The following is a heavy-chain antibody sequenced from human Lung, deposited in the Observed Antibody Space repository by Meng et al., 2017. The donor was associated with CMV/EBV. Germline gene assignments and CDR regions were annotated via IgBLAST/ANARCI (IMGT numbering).Heavy chain of an antibody. CDR1: GYTFTSYG. CDR2: ISTYNGNT. V-gene: IGHV1-18*01. D-gene: IGHD6-13*01. Sequence: ASVKVFCKASGYTFTSYGISWGRQAPGQGLEWMGWISTYNGNTNYAQKFQGRVTMTTDTSTSTSYMELRSLRSDDTAVYYCARDDIAAASLYDMDFWGQGTMVTVSS. CDR3: ARDDIAAASLYDMDF. J-gene: IGHJ6*02.